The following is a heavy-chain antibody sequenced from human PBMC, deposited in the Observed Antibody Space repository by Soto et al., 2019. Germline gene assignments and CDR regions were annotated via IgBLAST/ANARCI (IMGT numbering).Heavy chain of an antibody. V-gene: IGHV4-30-2*01. CDR2: IYHSGTF. CDR1: GGSVGSVGYT. CDR3: GGGGVWGGWGGGGGVVGGA. J-gene: IGHJ1*01. Sequence: QLQLQESGSGLAKPSETLSLTCALSGGSVGSVGYTWSWIRQPPGGGLEWIGYIYHSGTFLYNPSVGAGVRVWLDVSRNGGSRSLGSRTAADRAVYYWGGGGVWGGWGGGGGVVGGAGGRGTQVTVSS. D-gene: IGHD3-16*01.